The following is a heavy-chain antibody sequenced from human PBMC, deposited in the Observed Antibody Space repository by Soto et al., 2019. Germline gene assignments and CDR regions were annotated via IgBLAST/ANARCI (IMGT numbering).Heavy chain of an antibody. V-gene: IGHV3-23*01. CDR3: ATTLSSGWYRGGFDY. D-gene: IGHD6-19*01. Sequence: EVQLLESGGGLVQPGGSLRLSCAASGFTFSSYTMSWVRQAPGKGLEWVSAISGSGGSTYYADSVKGRFTISRDNSKNTLYRQMNSLRAEDTAVYYCATTLSSGWYRGGFDYWGQGPLVTVSS. CDR2: ISGSGGST. CDR1: GFTFSSYT. J-gene: IGHJ4*02.